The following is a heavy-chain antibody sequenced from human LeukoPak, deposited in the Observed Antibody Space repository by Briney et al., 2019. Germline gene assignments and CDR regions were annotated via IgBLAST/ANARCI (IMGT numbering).Heavy chain of an antibody. J-gene: IGHJ6*02. V-gene: IGHV1-69*13. CDR3: RTDYYYYGMDV. CDR2: ITPIFGTA. Sequence: SVKVSCEASGGTFSSYAISWVRQAPGQGLEWMGGITPIFGTANYAQKFQGRVTITADESTSTAYMELSSLRSEDTAVYYCRTDYYYYGMDVWGQGTTVTVSS. CDR1: GGTFSSYA.